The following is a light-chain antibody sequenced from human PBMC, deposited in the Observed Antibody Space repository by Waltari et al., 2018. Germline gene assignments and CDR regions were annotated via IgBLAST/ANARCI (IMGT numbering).Light chain of an antibody. J-gene: IGKJ1*01. CDR1: QGISSY. Sequence: AIRITQSPSSPSASTGDRVTITCRASQGISSYLAWYQQKPGKAPKLLIYAASTLQSGVPSRFSGSGSGTDFTLTISCLQSEDLATYYCQQYYSYPPAFGQGTKVEIK. CDR3: QQYYSYPPA. V-gene: IGKV1-8*01. CDR2: AAS.